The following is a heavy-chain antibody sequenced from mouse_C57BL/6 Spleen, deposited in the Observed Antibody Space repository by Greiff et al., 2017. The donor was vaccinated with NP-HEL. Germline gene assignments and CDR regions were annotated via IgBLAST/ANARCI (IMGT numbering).Heavy chain of an antibody. D-gene: IGHD2-5*01. Sequence: VQLQQSGAELARPGASVKMSCKASGYTFTSYTMHWVKQRPGQGLEWIGYINPSSGYTKYNQKFKDKATLTADKSSSTAYMQLSSLTSEDSAVYYCARVGYSNPFACWGQGTLVTVSA. V-gene: IGHV1-4*01. CDR3: ARVGYSNPFAC. J-gene: IGHJ3*01. CDR2: INPSSGYT. CDR1: GYTFTSYT.